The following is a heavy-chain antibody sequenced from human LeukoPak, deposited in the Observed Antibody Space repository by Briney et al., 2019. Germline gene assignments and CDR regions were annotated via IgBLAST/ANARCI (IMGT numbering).Heavy chain of an antibody. CDR3: ARENGVTTYYYYYYMDV. Sequence: SETLSLTCTVSGGSISSYYWSWIRQPPGKGLEWIGYIYYSGSTNYNPSLKSRVTISVDTSKNQFSLKLSSVTAADTAVYYCARENGVTTYYYYYYMDVWGKGTTVTVSS. J-gene: IGHJ6*03. D-gene: IGHD2-21*02. CDR1: GGSISSYY. V-gene: IGHV4-59*12. CDR2: IYYSGST.